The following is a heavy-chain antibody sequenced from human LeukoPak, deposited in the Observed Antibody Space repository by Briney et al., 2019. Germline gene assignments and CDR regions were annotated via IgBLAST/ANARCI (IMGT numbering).Heavy chain of an antibody. D-gene: IGHD2-2*01. V-gene: IGHV3-7*01. J-gene: IGHJ4*02. CDR1: GFTFMTYW. CDR3: ARVRKDIVVVPGAMRDTYYFDY. Sequence: GGTLRLSCAASGFTFMTYWMSWVRQAPGKGLEWVANIKQDVSEKYYVDSVKGRFTIPRDNAKNSLYLQMNSLRAEDTAVYYCARVRKDIVVVPGAMRDTYYFDYWGQGTLVTVSS. CDR2: IKQDVSEK.